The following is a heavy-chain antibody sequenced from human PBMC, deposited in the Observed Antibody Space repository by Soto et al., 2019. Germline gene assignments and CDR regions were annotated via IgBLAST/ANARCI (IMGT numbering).Heavy chain of an antibody. CDR2: ISYDGSNK. CDR1: GFTFSSYA. D-gene: IGHD3-22*01. J-gene: IGHJ4*02. V-gene: IGHV3-30-3*01. CDR3: ARDADYYDSSGYYYG. Sequence: HPGGSLRLSCAASGFTFSSYAMHWVRQAPGKGLEWVAVISYDGSNKYYADSVKGRFTISRDNSKNTLYLQMNSLRAEDTAVYYCARDADYYDSSGYYYGWGQGTLVTVSS.